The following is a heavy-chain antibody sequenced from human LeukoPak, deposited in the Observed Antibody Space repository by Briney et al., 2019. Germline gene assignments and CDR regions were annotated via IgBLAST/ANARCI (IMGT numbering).Heavy chain of an antibody. V-gene: IGHV3-74*01. CDR2: IKSDGSTT. CDR1: GFTFSSYW. CDR3: ARDLAYSSSWYYFDY. J-gene: IGHJ4*02. Sequence: GGSLRLSCAVPGFTFSSYWMHWVRQAPGKGLVWVSRIKSDGSTTSYADSVKGRFTISRDNAKNIVYLQMNSLRVEDTGLYYCARDLAYSSSWYYFDYWGQGTLVTVSS. D-gene: IGHD6-13*01.